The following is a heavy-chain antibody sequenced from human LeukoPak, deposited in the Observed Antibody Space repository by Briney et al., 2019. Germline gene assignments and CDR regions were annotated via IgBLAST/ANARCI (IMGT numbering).Heavy chain of an antibody. CDR2: IIPIFGTA. CDR3: ATSLDILTGYNDY. J-gene: IGHJ4*02. D-gene: IGHD3-9*01. Sequence: SVKVSCKASGGTFSSYAISWVRQVPGQGLEWMGRIIPIFGTANYAQKFQGRVTITTDESTSTAYMELSSLRSEDTAVYYCATSLDILTGYNDYWGQGTLVTVSS. V-gene: IGHV1-69*05. CDR1: GGTFSSYA.